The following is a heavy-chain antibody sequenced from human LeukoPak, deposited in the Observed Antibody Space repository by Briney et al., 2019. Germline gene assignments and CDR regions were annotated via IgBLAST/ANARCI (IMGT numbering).Heavy chain of an antibody. D-gene: IGHD3-22*01. J-gene: IGHJ4*02. CDR2: ISGSGGST. Sequence: AGGSLRLSCAASGFTFSSYAMSWVCQAPGKGLEWVSAISGSGGSTYYADSVKGRFTISRDNSKNTLYLRMNSLRAEDTAVYYCAKIAPRYYYDSSGYYYDLEAFGPVDYWGQGTLVTVSS. CDR3: AKIAPRYYYDSSGYYYDLEAFGPVDY. V-gene: IGHV3-23*01. CDR1: GFTFSSYA.